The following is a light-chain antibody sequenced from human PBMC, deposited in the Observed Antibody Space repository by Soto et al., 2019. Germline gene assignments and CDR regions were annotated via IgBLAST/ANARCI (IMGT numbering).Light chain of an antibody. CDR3: QQYGSSLSWT. CDR1: QSVSNNY. J-gene: IGKJ1*01. Sequence: EIVLTQSPGTLSMSPGERATLSCRASQSVSNNYLAWYQQKPGQAPRLLIFAASSRATGIPDRFSGSGSGTEFTLTISSLQSEDFAVYYCQQYGSSLSWTFG. V-gene: IGKV3-20*01. CDR2: AAS.